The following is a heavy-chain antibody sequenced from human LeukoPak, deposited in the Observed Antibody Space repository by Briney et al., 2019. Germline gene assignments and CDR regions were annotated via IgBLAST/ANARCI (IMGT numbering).Heavy chain of an antibody. Sequence: ASVKVSCKASGYTFSDYYMHWVRQAPGQGLEWMGWINPNSGGTNYAQKFQGRVTMTRDMSISTAYMEVSRLTSDDTAVYYCARATIADSSTYYIDYWGLGTLVTVSS. D-gene: IGHD3-22*01. CDR3: ARATIADSSTYYIDY. CDR2: INPNSGGT. CDR1: GYTFSDYY. J-gene: IGHJ4*02. V-gene: IGHV1-2*02.